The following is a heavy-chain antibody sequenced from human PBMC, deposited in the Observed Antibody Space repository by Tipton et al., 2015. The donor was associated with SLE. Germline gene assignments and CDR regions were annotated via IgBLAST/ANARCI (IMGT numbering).Heavy chain of an antibody. Sequence: TLSLTCTVSGDSISSSSYYWGWIRQPPRKGLEWIGSIYYSGSTNYNPSLKSRVTISVDTSKNQFSLKLSSVTAADTAVYYCARDFRYGSGSYDNSIYNGMDVWGQGTTVTVSS. CDR3: ARDFRYGSGSYDNSIYNGMDV. V-gene: IGHV4-61*01. J-gene: IGHJ6*02. CDR2: IYYSGST. D-gene: IGHD3-10*01. CDR1: GDSISSSSYY.